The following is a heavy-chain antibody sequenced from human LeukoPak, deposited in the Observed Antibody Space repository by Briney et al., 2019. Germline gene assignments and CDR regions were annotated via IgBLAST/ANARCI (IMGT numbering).Heavy chain of an antibody. CDR1: GYNLTELS. CDR2: FDPEDGET. Sequence: AASVKVSCKVSGYNLTELSMYWVRQAPGKGLEWMGGFDPEDGETIYAQKFQGRVTMTEDTSTDTAYMELSSLRSEDTAVYYCATLPYPVCSSISCNAVDYWGQGTLVTVSS. CDR3: ATLPYPVCSSISCNAVDY. V-gene: IGHV1-24*01. D-gene: IGHD2-2*01. J-gene: IGHJ4*02.